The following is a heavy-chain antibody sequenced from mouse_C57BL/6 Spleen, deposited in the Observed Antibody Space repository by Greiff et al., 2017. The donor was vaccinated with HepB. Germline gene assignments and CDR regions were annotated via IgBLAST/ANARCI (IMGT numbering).Heavy chain of an antibody. V-gene: IGHV1-69*01. CDR2: IDPSDSYT. Sequence: VQLQQPGAELVMPGASVKLSCKASGYTFTSYWMHWVKQRPGQGLEWIGEIDPSDSYTNYNQKFKGKSTLTVDKSSSTAYMKLSSLTSEDSAVYYCARPSLRAWFAYWGQGTLVTVSA. J-gene: IGHJ3*01. CDR3: ARPSLRAWFAY. CDR1: GYTFTSYW.